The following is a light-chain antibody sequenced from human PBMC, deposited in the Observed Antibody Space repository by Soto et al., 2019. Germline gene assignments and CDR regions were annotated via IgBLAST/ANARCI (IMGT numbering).Light chain of an antibody. CDR2: DVS. CDR3: SSYTSSGSVV. Sequence: SVLTQPASVSGSPGQSITISCTGTSSDVGGYNYVSWYQQHPGKAPKLMIYDVSDRPSGVSNRFSGSKSGNTASLTISGLQAEDEADYSCSSYTSSGSVVFGGGTKLTVL. J-gene: IGLJ2*01. V-gene: IGLV2-14*03. CDR1: SSDVGGYNY.